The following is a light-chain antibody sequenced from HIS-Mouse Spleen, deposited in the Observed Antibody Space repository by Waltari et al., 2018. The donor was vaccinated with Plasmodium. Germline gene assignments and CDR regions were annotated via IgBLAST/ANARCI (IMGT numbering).Light chain of an antibody. CDR1: VLAKKY. CDR2: KDS. J-gene: IGLJ3*02. V-gene: IGLV3-27*01. CDR3: YSAADNNRV. Sequence: SYELTQPSSVSVSPGQTARITCSGDVLAKKYARWFQQKPGQAPVLVSYKDSERHSGIPERFSGASSWTTFTLTISGAQVEDEADYYCYSAADNNRVFGGGTKLTVL.